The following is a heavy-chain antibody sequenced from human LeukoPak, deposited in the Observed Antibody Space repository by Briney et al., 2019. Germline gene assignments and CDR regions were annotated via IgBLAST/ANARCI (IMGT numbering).Heavy chain of an antibody. Sequence: SETLSLTCTVSGGSISSYYWSWIRQPPGKGLEWIGYIYTSGSTNYNPSLKSRATISVDTSKNQFSLKLSSVTAADTAVYYCARRYSSSLSWFDPWGQGTLVTVSS. J-gene: IGHJ5*02. D-gene: IGHD6-13*01. V-gene: IGHV4-4*09. CDR3: ARRYSSSLSWFDP. CDR1: GGSISSYY. CDR2: IYTSGST.